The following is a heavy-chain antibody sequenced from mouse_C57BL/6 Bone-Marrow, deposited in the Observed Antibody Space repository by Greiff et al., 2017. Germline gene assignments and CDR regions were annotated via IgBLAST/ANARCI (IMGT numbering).Heavy chain of an antibody. Sequence: QVQLQQPGAELVRPGTSVKLSCKASGYTFTSYWMHWVKQRPGQGLEWIGVIDPSDSYTNYNPKFKGKATLTVDTSSSTAYMQLSSLTSEDSAVYYCARWDYDGMDYWGQGTSVTVSS. CDR1: GYTFTSYW. CDR2: IDPSDSYT. CDR3: ARWDYDGMDY. J-gene: IGHJ4*01. V-gene: IGHV1-59*01.